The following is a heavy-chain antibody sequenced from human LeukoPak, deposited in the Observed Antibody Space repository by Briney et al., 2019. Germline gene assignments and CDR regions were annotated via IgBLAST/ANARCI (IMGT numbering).Heavy chain of an antibody. CDR2: ISSSSSYI. Sequence: GGSLRLSCAASGFTFSSYSVNWVRQAPGKGLEWVSSISSSSSYIYYADSVKGRFTISRDNAKNSLYLQMNSLRAEDTAVYYCARDLYDFWSGFDIWGQGTMVTVSS. CDR3: ARDLYDFWSGFDI. CDR1: GFTFSSYS. J-gene: IGHJ3*02. D-gene: IGHD3-3*01. V-gene: IGHV3-21*01.